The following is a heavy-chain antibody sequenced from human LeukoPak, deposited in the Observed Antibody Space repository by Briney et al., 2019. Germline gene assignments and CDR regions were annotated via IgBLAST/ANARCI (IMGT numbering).Heavy chain of an antibody. Sequence: PGGSLRLSCAASGFTFSSYAMHWVRQAPGKGLEWLAVISYDGSEKYYADSVKGRFTISRDDSKNTLYLQMNSLRAEDTAVYYCARKTYGDYYFDYWGQGTLVTVSS. CDR2: ISYDGSEK. D-gene: IGHD4-17*01. CDR3: ARKTYGDYYFDY. J-gene: IGHJ4*02. V-gene: IGHV3-30*01. CDR1: GFTFSSYA.